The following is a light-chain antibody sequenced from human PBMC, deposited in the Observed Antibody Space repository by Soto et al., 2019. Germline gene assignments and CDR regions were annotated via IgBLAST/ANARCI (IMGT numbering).Light chain of an antibody. J-gene: IGLJ2*01. V-gene: IGLV2-14*01. Sequence: QSALTQPASVSGSPGQSITISCTGTSSDVGGYNYVSWYQQHPGKAPKLMIYDVSNRPSGVSNRFSGSKSGNTASLTISGLQAEDEADYYCSSYTSSSNLVVFGGGTKLTFL. CDR1: SSDVGGYNY. CDR3: SSYTSSSNLVV. CDR2: DVS.